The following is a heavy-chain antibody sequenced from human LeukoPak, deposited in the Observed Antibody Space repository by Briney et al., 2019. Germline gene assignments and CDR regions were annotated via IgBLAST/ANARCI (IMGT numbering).Heavy chain of an antibody. CDR3: AAAPKGYCSSNSCRGDYIDY. CDR2: IVVGSGHT. V-gene: IGHV1-58*02. Sequence: TSVKVSSKASGFTFSSSAMQWVRQARGQRLEWIGWIVVGSGHTNYAQSFQERVTITRDMSTSTAYMELSSLRSEDTAVYYCAAAPKGYCSSNSCRGDYIDYWGQGTLVTVSS. J-gene: IGHJ4*02. CDR1: GFTFSSSA. D-gene: IGHD2-2*01.